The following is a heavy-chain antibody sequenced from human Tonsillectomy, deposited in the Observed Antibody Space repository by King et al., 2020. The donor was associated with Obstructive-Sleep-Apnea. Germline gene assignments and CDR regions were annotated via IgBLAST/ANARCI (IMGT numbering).Heavy chain of an antibody. CDR1: GGSISSYY. CDR2: IYYSGNT. D-gene: IGHD2-21*02. J-gene: IGHJ4*02. V-gene: IGHV4-59*01. CDR3: AAAYCGADCPFDY. Sequence: VQLQESGPGLVKPSETLSLTCTVSGGSISSYYWSWIRQPPGKGLEWIGYIYYSGNTNYNPSLKSRVTISADTSRNQFSLKLSSVTAADTAVYYWAAAYCGADCPFDYWGQGTLV.